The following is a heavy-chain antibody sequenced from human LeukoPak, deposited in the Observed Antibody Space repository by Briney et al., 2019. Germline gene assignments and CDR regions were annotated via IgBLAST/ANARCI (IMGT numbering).Heavy chain of an antibody. J-gene: IGHJ4*02. CDR1: GGSISSSNW. CDR2: IYHSGST. Sequence: PSGTLSLTCAVSGGSISSSNWWSWVRQPPGKGLEWIGEIYHSGSTNYNPSLKSRVTISVDKSKNQFSLKLSSVTAADTAVYYCARVGGYGDYGFDYWGQGTLVTVSS. V-gene: IGHV4-4*02. CDR3: ARVGGYGDYGFDY. D-gene: IGHD4-17*01.